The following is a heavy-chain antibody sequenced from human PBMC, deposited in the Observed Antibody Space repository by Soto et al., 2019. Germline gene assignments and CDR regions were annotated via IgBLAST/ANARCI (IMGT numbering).Heavy chain of an antibody. CDR2: IYYSGST. V-gene: IGHV4-61*01. Sequence: QVQLQESGPGLVKPSETLSLTCTVSGGSVSSGSYYWSWIRQPPGKGLEWIGYIYYSGSTNYNPSLKSRVAISVEPSKNQFSLMLSSVTAADTAVYYCGRDIVVVPAAIPYYYYYYGMDVWGQGTTVTVSS. J-gene: IGHJ6*02. CDR3: GRDIVVVPAAIPYYYYYYGMDV. D-gene: IGHD2-2*01. CDR1: GGSVSSGSYY.